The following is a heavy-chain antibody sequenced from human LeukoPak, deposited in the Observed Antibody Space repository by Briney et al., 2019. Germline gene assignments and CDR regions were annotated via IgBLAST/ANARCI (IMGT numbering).Heavy chain of an antibody. V-gene: IGHV3-23*01. CDR1: GFTVSSNY. Sequence: PGGSLRLSCAASGFTVSSNYMSWVRQAPGKGLEWVSAISGSGGSTYYADSVKGRFTISRDNSKNTLYLQMNSLRAEDTAVYYCAKDREYGSPPGLFDYWGQGTLVTVSS. CDR2: ISGSGGST. D-gene: IGHD2-2*01. J-gene: IGHJ4*02. CDR3: AKDREYGSPPGLFDY.